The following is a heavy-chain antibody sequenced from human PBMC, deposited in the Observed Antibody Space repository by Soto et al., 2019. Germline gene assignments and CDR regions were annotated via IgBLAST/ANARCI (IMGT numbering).Heavy chain of an antibody. Sequence: SVKVSCKASGGTFSSYAISWVRQAPGQGLEWMGGIIPIFGTANYAQKFQGRVTITADESTSTAYMELSSLRSEDTAVYYCARVVGFGGRSSVNFYYYGRDVWGQWTTVPVSS. D-gene: IGHD2-15*01. V-gene: IGHV1-69*13. CDR2: IIPIFGTA. CDR3: ARVVGFGGRSSVNFYYYGRDV. J-gene: IGHJ6*02. CDR1: GGTFSSYA.